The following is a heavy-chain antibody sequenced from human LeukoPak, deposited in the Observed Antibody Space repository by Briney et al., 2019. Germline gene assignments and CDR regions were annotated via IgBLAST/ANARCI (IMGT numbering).Heavy chain of an antibody. Sequence: SETLSLTCAVYGGSFSGYYWSWIRQPPGKGLEWIGYIYYSGSTNYNPSLKSRVTISVDTSKNQFSLKLSSVTAADTAVYYCARDYYDSSGYYYMDVWGKGTTVTVSS. CDR2: IYYSGST. J-gene: IGHJ6*03. CDR1: GGSFSGYY. D-gene: IGHD3-22*01. CDR3: ARDYYDSSGYYYMDV. V-gene: IGHV4-59*01.